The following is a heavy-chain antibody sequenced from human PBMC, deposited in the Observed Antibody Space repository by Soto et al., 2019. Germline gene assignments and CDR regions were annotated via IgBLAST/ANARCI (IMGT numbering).Heavy chain of an antibody. CDR2: IYPTGST. V-gene: IGHV4-30-2*05. CDR1: VGSISSGVYS. CDR3: ARLIGNSWLDS. J-gene: IGHJ5*01. Sequence: TLSLTCAVSVGSISSGVYSWSWIRQPPGKGLEWIGYIYPTGSTYYRSNWYTDYAVSVKGRITISPDTSNNQLSLQLNSVTPDDTAVYYCARLIGNSWLDSWGQGTLVTVSS. D-gene: IGHD2-8*01.